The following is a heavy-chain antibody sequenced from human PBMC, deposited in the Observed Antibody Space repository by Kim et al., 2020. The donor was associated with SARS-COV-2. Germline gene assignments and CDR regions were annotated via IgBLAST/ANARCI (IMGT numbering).Heavy chain of an antibody. J-gene: IGHJ6*02. D-gene: IGHD2-21*02. V-gene: IGHV1-46*01. CDR3: ARESCGGDCYSDKGPTLYYYSGRDG. Sequence: ASVKVSCKASGYTFTSYYMHWVRQAPGQGLEWMGIINPSGGSTSYAQKFQGRVTMTRDTSTSTVYMELSSLRSEDTAVYYCARESCGGDCYSDKGPTLYYYSGRDGRVQASTV. CDR1: GYTFTSYY. CDR2: INPSGGST.